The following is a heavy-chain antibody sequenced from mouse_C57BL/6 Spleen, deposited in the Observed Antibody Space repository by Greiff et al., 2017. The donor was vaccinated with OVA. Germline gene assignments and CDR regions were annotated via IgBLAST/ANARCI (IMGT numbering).Heavy chain of an antibody. Sequence: EVKVEESGGGLVQPGGSMKLSCVASGFTFSNYWMNWVRQSPEKGLEWVAQIRLKSDNYATHYAESVKGRFTISRDDSKSSVYLQMNNLRAEDTGIYYCTVWERDYAMDYWGQGTSVTVSS. CDR3: TVWERDYAMDY. CDR1: GFTFSNYW. V-gene: IGHV6-3*01. D-gene: IGHD4-1*01. CDR2: IRLKSDNYAT. J-gene: IGHJ4*01.